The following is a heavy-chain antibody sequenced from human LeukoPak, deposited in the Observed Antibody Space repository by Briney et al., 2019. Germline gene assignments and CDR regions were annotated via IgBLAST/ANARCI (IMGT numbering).Heavy chain of an antibody. CDR1: GFTFSGYG. Sequence: GGSLRLSCAVSGFTFSGYGMHWVRQAPGKGLEWVAFTHFDGSITYYADSVKGRFSISRDNSKNTLYLQMNSLRPQDTAVYYCAKDRYSGLGTRFVDSWGQGTLVTVPS. D-gene: IGHD3-10*01. V-gene: IGHV3-30*02. CDR2: THFDGSIT. J-gene: IGHJ4*02. CDR3: AKDRYSGLGTRFVDS.